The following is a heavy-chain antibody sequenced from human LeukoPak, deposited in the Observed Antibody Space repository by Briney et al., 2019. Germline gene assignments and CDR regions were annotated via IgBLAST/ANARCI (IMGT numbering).Heavy chain of an antibody. V-gene: IGHV3-21*01. CDR1: GFAFNTYT. CDR2: ISDTTSFI. Sequence: GGSLRLSCEASGFAFNTYTMNWVRQAPGKGLEWVSTISDTTSFIYYADSVKGRFTISRDNAKNSLYLEMNSLRAEDTAVYFCARDKDYYVSTAYTPFDYWGQGTLVTVSS. CDR3: ARDKDYYVSTAYTPFDY. J-gene: IGHJ4*02. D-gene: IGHD3-22*01.